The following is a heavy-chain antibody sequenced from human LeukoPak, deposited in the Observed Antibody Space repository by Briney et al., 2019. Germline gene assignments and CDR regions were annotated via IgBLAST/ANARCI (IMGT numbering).Heavy chain of an antibody. V-gene: IGHV4-61*02. CDR1: GGSISSDSYY. D-gene: IGHD3-9*01. Sequence: SETLSLTCTVSGGSISSDSYYWSWIRQPAGKGLEWIRRIYTSGSTNYNPSLKSRVTISVDTSKNQFSLKLSSVTAADTAVYYCARGVILRYFDWSTVTYYFDYWGQGTLVTVSS. CDR2: IYTSGST. CDR3: ARGVILRYFDWSTVTYYFDY. J-gene: IGHJ4*02.